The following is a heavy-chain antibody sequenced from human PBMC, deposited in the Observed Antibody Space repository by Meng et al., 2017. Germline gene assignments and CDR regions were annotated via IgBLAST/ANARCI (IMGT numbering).Heavy chain of an antibody. J-gene: IGHJ5*02. CDR2: INSDGSST. Sequence: GGFLRLSCPPSGFPSSSYSMHWVRQDPGKGLVWVPRINSDGSSTSYADPVKGRFTISRDNAKNTLYLQMNSLRAEDTAVYYCSRDPHDFWSGYYISWFDPWGQATLATVSS. D-gene: IGHD3-3*01. CDR3: SRDPHDFWSGYYISWFDP. CDR1: GFPSSSYS. V-gene: IGHV3-74*01.